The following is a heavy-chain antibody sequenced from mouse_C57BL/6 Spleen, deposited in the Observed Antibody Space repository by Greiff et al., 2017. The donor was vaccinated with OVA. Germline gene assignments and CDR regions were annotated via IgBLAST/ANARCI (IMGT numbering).Heavy chain of an antibody. V-gene: IGHV5-4*01. CDR1: GFTFSSYA. D-gene: IGHD1-1*01. CDR3: ARDRDSPIYYYGSSPFAY. CDR2: ISDGGSYT. J-gene: IGHJ3*01. Sequence: EVKVVESGGGLVKPGGSLKLSCAASGFTFSSYAMSWVRQTPEKRLEWVATISDGGSYTYYPDNVKGRFTISRDNAKNNLYLQMSHLKSEDTAMYYCARDRDSPIYYYGSSPFAYWGQGTLVTVSA.